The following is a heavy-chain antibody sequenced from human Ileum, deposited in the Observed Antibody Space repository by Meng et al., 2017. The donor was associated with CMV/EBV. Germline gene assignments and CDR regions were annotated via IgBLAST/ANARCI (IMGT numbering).Heavy chain of an antibody. CDR2: ISSSGSHM. J-gene: IGHJ4*02. V-gene: IGHV3-21*04. D-gene: IGHD5-12*01. Sequence: GGSLRLSCAASGFTFSNYNVNWVRQAPGKGLEWVSSISSSGSHMYYADSLRGRFTVSRDNARNSLYLQMNSLRAEDMALYYCAKDKGGYVSYYFDYWGQGTMVTVSS. CDR1: GFTFSNYN. CDR3: AKDKGGYVSYYFDY.